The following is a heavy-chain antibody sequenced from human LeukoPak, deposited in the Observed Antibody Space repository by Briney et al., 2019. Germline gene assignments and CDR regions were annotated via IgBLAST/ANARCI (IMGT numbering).Heavy chain of an antibody. J-gene: IGHJ5*02. Sequence: KPSETLSLTCTVSGGSISSSSYYWGWIRQPPGKGLEWIGRIYYSGSTYYNPPPKSRVPISVDTSKNQSSLKLSSVTAADTAVYYCARHVARYFDWLCAIDPWGQGTLVTVSS. CDR2: IYYSGST. V-gene: IGHV4-39*01. CDR1: GGSISSSSYY. CDR3: ARHVARYFDWLCAIDP. D-gene: IGHD3-9*01.